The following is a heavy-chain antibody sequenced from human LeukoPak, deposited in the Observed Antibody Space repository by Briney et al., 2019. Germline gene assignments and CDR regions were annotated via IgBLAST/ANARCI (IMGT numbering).Heavy chain of an antibody. CDR3: ARVLWGATAFDY. J-gene: IGHJ4*02. Sequence: VASVKVSCKASGYTFTGYYMHWVRQAPGQGLEWMGWINPNSGDTLYAQKFQGRVTMTRDTSISTAYMELSRLRSDDTAVYYCARVLWGATAFDYWGQGTLVTVSS. V-gene: IGHV1-2*02. D-gene: IGHD1-26*01. CDR1: GYTFTGYY. CDR2: INPNSGDT.